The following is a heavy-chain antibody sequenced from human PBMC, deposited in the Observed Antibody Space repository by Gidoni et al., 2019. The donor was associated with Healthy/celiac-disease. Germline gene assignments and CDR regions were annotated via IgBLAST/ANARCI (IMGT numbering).Heavy chain of an antibody. J-gene: IGHJ4*02. D-gene: IGHD5-12*01. V-gene: IGHV3-7*05. CDR2: IKQDGSEK. CDR1: GLTFSSYW. Sequence: EVQLVESGGGLVQPGVSLRLSCAASGLTFSSYWMGWVRQAPGKGLEWVANIKQDGSEKYYVDSVKGRFTISRDNAKNSLYLQMNSLRAEDTAVYYCARDRGYSGYDLDYFDYWGQGTLVTVSS. CDR3: ARDRGYSGYDLDYFDY.